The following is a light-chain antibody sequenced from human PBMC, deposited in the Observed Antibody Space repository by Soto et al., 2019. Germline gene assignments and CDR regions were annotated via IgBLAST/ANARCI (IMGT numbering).Light chain of an antibody. Sequence: DVVMNRYQPSLPVALGRAASISCRWNQLHVHRDGIAYFSWFQQRPGRSQRRLIYKVSNRDSGVPARFSGSGSGTDCALNISRLEAEDVGVYDCMQGTHWPITVGQGTRLEIK. CDR1: QLHVHRDGIAY. CDR3: MQGTHWPIT. V-gene: IGKV2-30*02. J-gene: IGKJ5*01. CDR2: KVS.